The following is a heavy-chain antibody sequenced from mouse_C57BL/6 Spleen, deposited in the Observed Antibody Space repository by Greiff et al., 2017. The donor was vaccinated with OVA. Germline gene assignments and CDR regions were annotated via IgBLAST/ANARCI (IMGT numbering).Heavy chain of an antibody. Sequence: EVKLVESGGGLVKPGGSLKLSCAASGFTFSDYGMHWVRQAPVKGLEWVAYISSGSSTIYYADTVKGRFTISRDNAKNTLFLQMTSLRSEDTAMYYCAMGAMDYWGQGTSVTVSS. CDR2: ISSGSSTI. CDR1: GFTFSDYG. J-gene: IGHJ4*01. V-gene: IGHV5-17*01. CDR3: AMGAMDY.